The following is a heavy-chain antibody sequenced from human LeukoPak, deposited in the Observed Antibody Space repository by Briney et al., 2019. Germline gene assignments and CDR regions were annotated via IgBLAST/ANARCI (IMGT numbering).Heavy chain of an antibody. CDR3: ASLLEWLKAPLDY. D-gene: IGHD3-3*01. Sequence: GGSLRLSCAASGFTFSSYAMSWVRQAPGKGLEWVSAISGSGGSTYYADSVKGRFTISRDNSKNTLYLQMNSLRAEDTAVYYCASLLEWLKAPLDYWGQGTLVTVSS. J-gene: IGHJ4*02. V-gene: IGHV3-23*01. CDR1: GFTFSSYA. CDR2: ISGSGGST.